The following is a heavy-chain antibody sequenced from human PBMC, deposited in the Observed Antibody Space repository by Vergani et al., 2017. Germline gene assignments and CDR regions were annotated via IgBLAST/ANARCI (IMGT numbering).Heavy chain of an antibody. CDR3: ARDRVEMATIYYYYYMDV. J-gene: IGHJ6*03. CDR2: IHRSRST. V-gene: IGHV4-4*02. CDR1: GGSISIDNW. D-gene: IGHD5-24*01. Sequence: QVQLQQWGPGLVTPSGTLSLTCAVYGGSISIDNWWNWVRQAPGKGLQWIGEIHRSRSTNYNPSLRRRVTISLDKSKNQFSLKLTSVTAADTAVYYCARDRVEMATIYYYYYMDVWGKGTTVTVSS.